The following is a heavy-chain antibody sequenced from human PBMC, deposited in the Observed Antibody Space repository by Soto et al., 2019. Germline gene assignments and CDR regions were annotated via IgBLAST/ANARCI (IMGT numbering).Heavy chain of an antibody. D-gene: IGHD3-3*01. CDR3: ARRQRLYDFWSGYYIASNGYYYCMDV. J-gene: IGHJ6*02. Sequence: ASVKVSCKASGYTFTSYGISWVRQAPGQGLEWMGWISAYNGNTNYAQKLQGRVTMTTDTSTSTAYMELRSLRSDDTAVYYCARRQRLYDFWSGYYIASNGYYYCMDVWGQGTTVTVSS. CDR1: GYTFTSYG. CDR2: ISAYNGNT. V-gene: IGHV1-18*01.